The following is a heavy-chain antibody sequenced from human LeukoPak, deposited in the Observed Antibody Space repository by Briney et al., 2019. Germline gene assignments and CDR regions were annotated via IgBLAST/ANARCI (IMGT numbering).Heavy chain of an antibody. V-gene: IGHV1-2*02. CDR3: ARPGIAVAGTED. CDR1: GYTFTGYY. CDR2: INPNSGGT. Sequence: ASVKVSCKASGYTFTGYYMHWVRQAPGQGLEWMGWINPNSGGTNYAQKFQGRVTTTRDTSISTAYMELSRLRSDDTAVYYCARPGIAVAGTEDWGQGTLVTVSS. D-gene: IGHD6-19*01. J-gene: IGHJ4*02.